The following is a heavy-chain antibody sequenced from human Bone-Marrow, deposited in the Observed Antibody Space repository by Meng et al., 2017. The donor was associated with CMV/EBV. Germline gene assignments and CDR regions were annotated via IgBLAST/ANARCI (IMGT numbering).Heavy chain of an antibody. Sequence: SVKVSCKASGYTFTSYYMHWVRQAPGQGLEWMGGIIPIFGTANYAQKFQGRVTITTDESTSTAYMELSSLRSEDTAVYYCAINSGSYYKYFQHWGQGTLVTVSS. V-gene: IGHV1-69*05. CDR3: AINSGSYYKYFQH. D-gene: IGHD1-26*01. CDR1: GYTFTSYY. J-gene: IGHJ1*01. CDR2: IIPIFGTA.